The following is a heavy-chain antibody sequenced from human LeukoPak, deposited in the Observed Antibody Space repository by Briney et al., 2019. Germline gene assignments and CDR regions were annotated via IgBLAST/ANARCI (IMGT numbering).Heavy chain of an antibody. CDR1: GYTFTGCY. D-gene: IGHD3-16*02. V-gene: IGHV1-2*02. CDR3: ARDITFGGVIVIAHDAFDI. Sequence: ASVKVSCKASGYTFTGCYMHWVRQAPGQGLEWMGWINPNSGGTNYAQKFQGRVTMTRDTSISTAYMELSRLRSDDTAVYYCARDITFGGVIVIAHDAFDIWGQGTMVTVSS. CDR2: INPNSGGT. J-gene: IGHJ3*02.